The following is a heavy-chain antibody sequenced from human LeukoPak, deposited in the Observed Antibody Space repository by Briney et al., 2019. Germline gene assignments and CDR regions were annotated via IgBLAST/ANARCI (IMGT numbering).Heavy chain of an antibody. CDR3: ARRHYSSSWFLDH. V-gene: IGHV4-59*01. CDR2: IYYSGGT. D-gene: IGHD6-13*01. Sequence: KSSETLSLTCTVSAGSISSYYWSWIRQAPGKGLEFIGYIYYSGGTNYNPSLKSRVTISVDTSINQFSLKLSSVTAADTAVYFCARRHYSSSWFLDHWGPGTLVTVSS. J-gene: IGHJ4*02. CDR1: AGSISSYY.